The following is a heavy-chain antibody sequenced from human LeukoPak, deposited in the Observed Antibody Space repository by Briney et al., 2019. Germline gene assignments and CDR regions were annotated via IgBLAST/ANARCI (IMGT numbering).Heavy chain of an antibody. D-gene: IGHD2/OR15-2a*01. V-gene: IGHV3-66*01. CDR3: ARDPGSINGMDV. CDR2: IYKDGTT. Sequence: GGSLRLSCAASGFTVSNNYMNWVRQAPGKGLEWVSVIYKDGTTYYADSVKGRFTISRDTSKNTLDLQMNSLRAEDTALYYCARDPGSINGMDVWGQGTTVTVSS. J-gene: IGHJ6*02. CDR1: GFTVSNNY.